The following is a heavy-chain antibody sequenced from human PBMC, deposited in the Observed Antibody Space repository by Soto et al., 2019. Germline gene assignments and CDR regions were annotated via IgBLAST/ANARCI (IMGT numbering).Heavy chain of an antibody. Sequence: SETLSLTCTVSGGSISSGGYYWSWIRQHPGKGLEWIGYIYYSGSTYYNPSLKSRVTISVDTSKNQFSLKLSSVTAADTAVYYCARDTAAGFDYWGQGTLVTVSS. D-gene: IGHD6-13*01. CDR2: IYYSGST. CDR1: GGSISSGGYY. CDR3: ARDTAAGFDY. J-gene: IGHJ4*02. V-gene: IGHV4-31*03.